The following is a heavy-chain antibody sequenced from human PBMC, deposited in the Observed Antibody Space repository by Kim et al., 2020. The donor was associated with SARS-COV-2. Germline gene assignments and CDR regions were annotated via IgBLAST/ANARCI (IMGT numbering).Heavy chain of an antibody. CDR2: MNPNSGNT. CDR1: GYTFTSYD. V-gene: IGHV1-8*01. CDR3: ARERWELLPYYYYGMDV. J-gene: IGHJ6*02. Sequence: ASVKVSCKASGYTFTSYDINWVRQATGQGLEWMGWMNPNSGNTGYAQKFQGRVTMTRNTSISTAYMELSSLRSEDTAVYYCARERWELLPYYYYGMDVWGQGTTVTVSS. D-gene: IGHD1-26*01.